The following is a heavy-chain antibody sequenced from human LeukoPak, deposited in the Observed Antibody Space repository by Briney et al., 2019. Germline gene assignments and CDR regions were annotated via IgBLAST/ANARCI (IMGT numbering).Heavy chain of an antibody. CDR3: ARLNDYVWGSYRPETPYFDY. V-gene: IGHV4-39*01. D-gene: IGHD3-16*02. CDR2: IYYSGST. J-gene: IGHJ4*02. CDR1: GGSISSSSYY. Sequence: SETLSLTCTVSGGSISSSSYYWGWIRQPPGKGLEWIGSIYYSGSTYYNPSLKSRVTISVDTSKNQFSLKLSSVTAADTAVYYCARLNDYVWGSYRPETPYFDYWGQGTLVTVSS.